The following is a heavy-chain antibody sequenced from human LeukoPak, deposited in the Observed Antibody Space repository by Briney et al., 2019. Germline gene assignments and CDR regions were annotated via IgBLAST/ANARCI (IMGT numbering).Heavy chain of an antibody. CDR2: ISGSNGNT. Sequence: ASVKVSCKASSYTFTRYGISWVRQAPGQGLEWMGWISGSNGNTNYAQKFQGRVSMTADTSTSTAYMELRSLRSDDTAVYYCARSWGAFDIWGQGTMVTVSS. V-gene: IGHV1-18*01. CDR1: SYTFTRYG. J-gene: IGHJ3*02. CDR3: ARSWGAFDI. D-gene: IGHD3-16*01.